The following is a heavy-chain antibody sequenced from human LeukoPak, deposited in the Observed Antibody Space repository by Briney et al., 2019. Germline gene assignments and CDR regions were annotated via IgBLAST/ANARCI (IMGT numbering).Heavy chain of an antibody. Sequence: GESLQISCKGSGYRFTSYWIGWVRQMPGKGLEWMGIIYPGDSDTRYSPSFQGQVTISADKSICTAYLQWSSLKASDTVMYYCAIPAGQRRDGYNLEYDWFDHWGQRSLVTVSS. CDR1: GYRFTSYW. V-gene: IGHV5-51*01. CDR2: IYPGDSDT. D-gene: IGHD5-24*01. CDR3: AIPAGQRRDGYNLEYDWFDH. J-gene: IGHJ5*02.